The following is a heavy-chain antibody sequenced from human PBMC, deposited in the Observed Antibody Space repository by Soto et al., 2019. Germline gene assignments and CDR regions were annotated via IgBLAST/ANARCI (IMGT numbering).Heavy chain of an antibody. V-gene: IGHV3-9*01. CDR2: ISWNSGSI. CDR3: AKGGGVTMVRGVTHYYYYMDV. CDR1: GFTFDDYA. D-gene: IGHD3-10*01. Sequence: EVQLVESGGGLVQPDRSLRLSCAASGFTFDDYAMHWVRQAPGKGLEWVSGISWNSGSIGYADSVKGRFTISRDNAKNSLYLQMNSLRAEDTALYYCAKGGGVTMVRGVTHYYYYMDVWGKGTTVTVSS. J-gene: IGHJ6*03.